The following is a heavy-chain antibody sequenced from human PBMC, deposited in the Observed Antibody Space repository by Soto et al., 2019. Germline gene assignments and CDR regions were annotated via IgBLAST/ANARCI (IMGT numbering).Heavy chain of an antibody. J-gene: IGHJ6*02. CDR3: AKMAFYGMDV. Sequence: EVQLVESGGGLVQPGGSLRLSCAASGFIIDDYAMHWVRQAPGKGLEWVSAISWDSDDIAYAVSVKGRFTISRDTAKNSLYLQMNSLRAEDTALYYCAKMAFYGMDVWGQWTTVTVSS. V-gene: IGHV3-9*01. CDR2: ISWDSDDI. CDR1: GFIIDDYA.